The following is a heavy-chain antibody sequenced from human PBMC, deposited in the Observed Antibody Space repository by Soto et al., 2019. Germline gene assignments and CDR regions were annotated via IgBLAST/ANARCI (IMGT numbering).Heavy chain of an antibody. J-gene: IGHJ6*02. D-gene: IGHD4-4*01. CDR1: GYTFTSYG. V-gene: IGHV1-69*13. CDR3: ARLQNTVTPYDYYYYGMDV. CDR2: ISPFFGTA. Sequence: SVKVSCKASGYTFTSYGISWVRQAPGQGLEWMGWISPFFGTANYAQKFQGRVTITADESTSTAYMELSSLRSEDTAVYYCARLQNTVTPYDYYYYGMDVWGQGTTVTVSS.